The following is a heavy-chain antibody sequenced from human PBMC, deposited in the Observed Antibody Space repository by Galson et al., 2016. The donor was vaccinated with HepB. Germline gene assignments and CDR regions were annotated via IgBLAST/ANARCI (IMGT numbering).Heavy chain of an antibody. CDR1: GFIFSDCS. D-gene: IGHD1-1*01. Sequence: SLRLSCAASGFIFSDCSMNWVRQTPGKGLEWLSYISAGGSTKIYAESVKGRFTVSRDNAKNSLFLQLNRLTDEDTAIYYCARMPGVNWNDANHSDRWGRGTLVTVSS. CDR3: ARMPGVNWNDANHSDR. CDR2: ISAGGSTK. J-gene: IGHJ5*02. V-gene: IGHV3-48*02.